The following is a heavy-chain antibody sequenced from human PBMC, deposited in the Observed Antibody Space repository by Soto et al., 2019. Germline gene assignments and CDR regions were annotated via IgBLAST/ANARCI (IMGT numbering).Heavy chain of an antibody. CDR3: ARHPRSISITIFGGDPVDV. Sequence: SETLSLTCTVSGGSISSYYWSWIRQPPGKGLEWIGYIYYSGSTNYNPSLKSRVTISVDTSKNQFSLKLSSVTAADTAVYYCARHPRSISITIFGGDPVDVWGKGTTVTVSS. J-gene: IGHJ6*04. CDR1: GGSISSYY. CDR2: IYYSGST. D-gene: IGHD3-3*01. V-gene: IGHV4-59*08.